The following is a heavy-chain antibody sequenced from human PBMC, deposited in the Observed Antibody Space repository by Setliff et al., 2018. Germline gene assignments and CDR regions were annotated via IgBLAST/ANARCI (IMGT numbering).Heavy chain of an antibody. V-gene: IGHV4-61*05. J-gene: IGHJ4*02. CDR3: RLWSHDYHNDY. Sequence: SETLSLTCSVSGGSISSGSYYWGWIRQSPGKGLEWIGYRSTRGDTNSNPSLKSRLTMSVDTSKNQFSLKLTSVTAADSAVYYCRLWSHDYHNDYWGQGTVVTVSS. D-gene: IGHD3-16*01. CDR2: RSTRGDT. CDR1: GGSISSGSYY.